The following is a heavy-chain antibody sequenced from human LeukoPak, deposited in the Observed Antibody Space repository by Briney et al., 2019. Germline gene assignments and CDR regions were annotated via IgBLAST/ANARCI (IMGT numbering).Heavy chain of an antibody. J-gene: IGHJ6*03. CDR1: GGSISSHY. D-gene: IGHD6-6*01. CDR3: ARDGPRQLAGYYYYYMDV. Sequence: SETLSLTCTVSGGSISSHYWSWIRQSPGKGLEWIGYIYYSGSTNYNPSLKSRVTISVDTSKNQFSLKLSSVTAADTAVYYCARDGPRQLAGYYYYYMDVWGKGTTVTVSS. V-gene: IGHV4-59*11. CDR2: IYYSGST.